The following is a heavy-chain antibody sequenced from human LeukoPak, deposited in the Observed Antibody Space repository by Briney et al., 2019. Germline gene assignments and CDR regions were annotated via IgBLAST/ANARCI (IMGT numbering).Heavy chain of an antibody. CDR2: INPNSGGT. CDR1: GYTFTGYY. D-gene: IGHD5-18*01. J-gene: IGHJ4*02. V-gene: IGHV1-2*06. CDR3: ATLYGYGYYWVDY. Sequence: ASVKVSCKASGYTFTGYYMHWVRQAPGQGLEWMGRINPNSGGTNYAQKFRGRVTMTRDTSISTAYMELSRLRSDDTAVYYCATLYGYGYYWVDYWGQGTLVTVSS.